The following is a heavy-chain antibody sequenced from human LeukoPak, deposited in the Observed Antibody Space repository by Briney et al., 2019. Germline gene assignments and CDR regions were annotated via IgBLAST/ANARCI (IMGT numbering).Heavy chain of an antibody. CDR1: GFTFSSHS. J-gene: IGHJ4*02. CDR2: ISSSSSYI. D-gene: IGHD3-10*01. Sequence: GGSLRLSCAASGFTFSSHSMNWVRQAPGKGLEWVSSISSSSSYIYYADSVKGRFTISRDNAKNSLYLQMNSLRAEDTAVYYCARDQGWAYYGSGSYFYFDYWGQGTLVTVSS. CDR3: ARDQGWAYYGSGSYFYFDY. V-gene: IGHV3-21*01.